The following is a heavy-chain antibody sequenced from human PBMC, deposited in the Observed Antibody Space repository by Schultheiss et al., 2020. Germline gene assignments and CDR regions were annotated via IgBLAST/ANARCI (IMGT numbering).Heavy chain of an antibody. V-gene: IGHV3-30-3*01. J-gene: IGHJ4*02. CDR1: GFTFSSYA. CDR3: AKDRGAAGIDY. Sequence: GGSLRLSCAASGFTFSSYAMHWVRQAPGKGLEWVAVISYDGSNKYYADSVKGRFTISRDNSKNTLYLQMNSLRAEDTALYYCAKDRGAAGIDYWGQGTLVT. D-gene: IGHD6-13*01. CDR2: ISYDGSNK.